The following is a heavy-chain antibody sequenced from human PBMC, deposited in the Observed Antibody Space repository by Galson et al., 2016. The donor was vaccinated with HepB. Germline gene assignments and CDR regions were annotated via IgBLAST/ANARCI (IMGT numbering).Heavy chain of an antibody. CDR2: IKKDGSER. CDR1: GFTFSSYW. CDR3: AIDLRVVPAANEHSHL. D-gene: IGHD2-2*01. J-gene: IGHJ1*01. Sequence: SLRLSCAASGFTFSSYWMTWVRQAPGRGLEWVANIKKDGSERFYVDSVWGRFTISRDNAKNSVFLQMNRLSAEDTAIYYCAIDLRVVPAANEHSHLWGPGTLVTVSS. V-gene: IGHV3-7*01.